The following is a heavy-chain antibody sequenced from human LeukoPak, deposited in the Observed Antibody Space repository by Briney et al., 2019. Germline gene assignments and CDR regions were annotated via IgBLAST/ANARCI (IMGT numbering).Heavy chain of an antibody. CDR3: ARDLPPYYFDY. CDR2: IIPILGIA. CDR1: GGIFSSYA. Sequence: SVKVSCKASGGIFSSYAISWVRQAPGQGLEWMGRIIPILGIANYAQKFQGRVTITADKSTSTAYMDLRSLRSEDTAVYSCARDLPPYYFDYWGQGTLVTVSS. J-gene: IGHJ4*02. V-gene: IGHV1-69*04.